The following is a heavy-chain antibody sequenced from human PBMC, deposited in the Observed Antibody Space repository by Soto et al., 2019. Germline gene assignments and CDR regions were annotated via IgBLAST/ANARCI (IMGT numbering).Heavy chain of an antibody. CDR3: ARVRFYYDSSGSYSPPD. V-gene: IGHV3-23*01. CDR1: GFTFSSYA. Sequence: GGSLRLSCAASGFTFSSYAMNWVRQAPGKGLERVSAISGSAATTHFADSVKGRFTISRDNSKNTLYLQMNSLRAEDTAVYYCARVRFYYDSSGSYSPPDCGQGTLVTVSS. CDR2: ISGSAATT. D-gene: IGHD3-22*01. J-gene: IGHJ4*02.